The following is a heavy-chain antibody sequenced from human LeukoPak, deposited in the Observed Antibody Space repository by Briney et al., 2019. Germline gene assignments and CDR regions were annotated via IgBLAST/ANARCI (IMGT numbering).Heavy chain of an antibody. J-gene: IGHJ4*02. CDR2: IIPILGIA. D-gene: IGHD1-14*01. V-gene: IGHV1-69*04. CDR3: ARGGGTFGDY. Sequence: SVKVSCKASGGTFSSYAISWVRQSPGQGLEWMGRIIPILGIANYAQKFQGRVTITADKSTSTAYMELSSLRSEDTAVYYCARGGGTFGDYWGQGTLVTVSS. CDR1: GGTFSSYA.